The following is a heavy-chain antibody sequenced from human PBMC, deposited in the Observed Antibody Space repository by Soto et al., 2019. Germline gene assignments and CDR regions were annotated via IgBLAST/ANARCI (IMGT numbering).Heavy chain of an antibody. CDR1: GFTFSDSY. V-gene: IGHV3-11*01. J-gene: IGHJ4*02. CDR3: ASDSHAVDLGY. Sequence: QVQLVESGGGLVKPGGSLRLSCAASGFTFSDSYMSWIRQAPGKGLEWVSYISRSGSVIYYADSVKGRFTISRDDATNSLYLHMNSLRAEYTAVYYCASDSHAVDLGYWGQGTLVTVSS. CDR2: ISRSGSVI. D-gene: IGHD3-10*01.